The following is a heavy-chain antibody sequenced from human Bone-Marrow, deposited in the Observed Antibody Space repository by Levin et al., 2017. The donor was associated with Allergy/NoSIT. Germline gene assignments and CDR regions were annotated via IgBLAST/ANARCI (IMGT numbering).Heavy chain of an antibody. J-gene: IGHJ6*02. CDR1: GFTFSNYW. Sequence: LSLTCVASGFTFSNYWMNWVRQAPGKGLEWVANIHQDGSEKYYVDSAKGRFTISRDNAQNSLFLEMTSMRVEDTAVYYCVRDRGLRVYNFYGMDVWGQGTTVTVSS. D-gene: IGHD3-10*01. CDR2: IHQDGSEK. CDR3: VRDRGLRVYNFYGMDV. V-gene: IGHV3-7*01.